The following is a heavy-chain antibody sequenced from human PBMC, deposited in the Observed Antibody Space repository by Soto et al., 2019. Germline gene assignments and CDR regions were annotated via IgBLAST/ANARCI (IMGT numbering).Heavy chain of an antibody. D-gene: IGHD3-9*01. CDR3: ARDLKNYDILTGYYTKKSEHLPQAYYYGMDV. V-gene: IGHV4-4*02. Sequence: SETLSLTCAVSGGSISSSNWWSWVRQPPGKGLEWIGEIYHSGSTNYNPSLKSRVTISVDKSKNQFSLKLSSVTAADTAVYYCARDLKNYDILTGYYTKKSEHLPQAYYYGMDVWGQGTTVTVSS. CDR1: GGSISSSNW. CDR2: IYHSGST. J-gene: IGHJ6*02.